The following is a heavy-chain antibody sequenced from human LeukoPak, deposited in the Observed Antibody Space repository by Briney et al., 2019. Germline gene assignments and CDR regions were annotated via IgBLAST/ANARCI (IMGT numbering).Heavy chain of an antibody. D-gene: IGHD3-3*01. CDR1: GYTFSAYY. CDR3: ARDSELPDFWSGYYRSHNWFDP. J-gene: IGHJ5*02. V-gene: IGHV1-18*04. CDR2: ISAYNGNT. Sequence: ASVKVSCKASGYTFSAYYMHRVRQAPGQGLEWMGWISAYNGNTNYAQKLQGRVTMTTDTSTSTAYMELRSLRSDDTAVYYCARDSELPDFWSGYYRSHNWFDPWGQGTLVTVSS.